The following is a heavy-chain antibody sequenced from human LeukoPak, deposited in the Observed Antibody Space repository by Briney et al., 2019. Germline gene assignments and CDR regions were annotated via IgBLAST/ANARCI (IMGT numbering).Heavy chain of an antibody. CDR3: ARDPGGYYDILTGYWANWYFDL. D-gene: IGHD3-9*01. J-gene: IGHJ2*01. Sequence: PGGSLRLSCAASGFTFSSYSMNWVRQAPGKGLEWVSYISSSSTIYYADSVKGRFTISRDNAKNSLYLQMNSLRAEDTAVYYCARDPGGYYDILTGYWANWYFDLWGRGTLVTVSS. CDR2: ISSSSTI. V-gene: IGHV3-48*01. CDR1: GFTFSSYS.